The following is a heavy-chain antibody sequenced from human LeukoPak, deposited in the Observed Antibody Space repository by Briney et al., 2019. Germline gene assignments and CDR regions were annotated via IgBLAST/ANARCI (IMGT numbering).Heavy chain of an antibody. Sequence: GGSLRLSCAASGFTFSRYWMHWVRQAPGKGLVWVSRINSDGSSTSYADSVKGRFTISRDNAKNTLYLQMNSLRAEDTAVYYCARISGYYDSSGYRLEYFQHWGQGTLVTVSS. V-gene: IGHV3-74*01. J-gene: IGHJ1*01. CDR3: ARISGYYDSSGYRLEYFQH. CDR2: INSDGSST. CDR1: GFTFSRYW. D-gene: IGHD3-22*01.